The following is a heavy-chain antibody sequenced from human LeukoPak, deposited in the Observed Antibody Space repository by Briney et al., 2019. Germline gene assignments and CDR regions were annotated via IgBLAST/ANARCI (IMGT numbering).Heavy chain of an antibody. CDR1: GFTFSSYA. CDR3: AKDLVVVPAAILVAGTTSRHGY. CDR2: TIGSGYNT. J-gene: IGHJ4*02. Sequence: GGSLRLSCAASGFTFSSYAMSWVRQAPGKGLEWVSATIGSGYNTYYADSVKGRFAISRDNSKNTLYLQMNSLRAEDTAVYYCAKDLVVVPAAILVAGTTSRHGYWGQGTLVTVSS. D-gene: IGHD2-2*01. V-gene: IGHV3-23*01.